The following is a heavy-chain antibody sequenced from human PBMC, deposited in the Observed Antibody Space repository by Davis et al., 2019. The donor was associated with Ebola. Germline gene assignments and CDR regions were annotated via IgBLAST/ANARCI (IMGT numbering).Heavy chain of an antibody. J-gene: IGHJ2*01. CDR2: LYTDGRT. D-gene: IGHD4-17*01. V-gene: IGHV3-53*01. CDR3: TRHVPGDFWFFDL. CDR1: GFIVSDKY. Sequence: GESLKISCAASGFIVSDKYMSWVRQAPGKGLEWVSVLYTDGRTYHSDSVKGRFTISRDNSKNTVYLQMNDLRAEDTAVYYCTRHVPGDFWFFDLWGRGTTVTVS.